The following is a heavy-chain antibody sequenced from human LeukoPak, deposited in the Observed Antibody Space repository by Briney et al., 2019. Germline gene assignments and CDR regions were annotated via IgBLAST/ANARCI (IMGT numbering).Heavy chain of an antibody. CDR2: INPSGGST. V-gene: IGHV1-46*01. CDR3: ARAVAGTLYSY. CDR1: GYTFTIYD. J-gene: IGHJ4*02. Sequence: ASVKVSCKASGYTFTIYDINWVRQAPGQGLEWMGIINPSGGSTSYAQKFQGRVTMTRDTSTSTVYMELSSLRSEDTAVYYCARAVAGTLYSYWGQGTLVTVSS. D-gene: IGHD6-19*01.